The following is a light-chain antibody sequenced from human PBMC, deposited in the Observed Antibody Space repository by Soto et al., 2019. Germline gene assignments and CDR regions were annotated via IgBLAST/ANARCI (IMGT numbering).Light chain of an antibody. Sequence: EIVMTQSPATLSVYPGERATLSCRASQSVSSNLAWYQQKPGQAPRLLIYGASTRATGIPARFSGSGSGTEFTLTISSLQSEDFAVYYCQQYADSPLLSFGGGTRLDI. V-gene: IGKV3-15*01. CDR1: QSVSSN. CDR3: QQYADSPLLS. J-gene: IGKJ4*01. CDR2: GAS.